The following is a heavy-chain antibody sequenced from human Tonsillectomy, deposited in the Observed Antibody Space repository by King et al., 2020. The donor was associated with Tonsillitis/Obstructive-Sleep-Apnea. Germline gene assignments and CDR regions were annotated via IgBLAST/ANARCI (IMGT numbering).Heavy chain of an antibody. Sequence: TLKESGPALVKPTQTLTLTCTFSGFSLSTSGMCVSWIRQPPGKALEWLARIDWDDDKYYSTSLKTRLTISKDTSKNQVVLTMTNMDPVDTATYYCARIQYGDYEQYYFDYWGQGTLVTVSS. D-gene: IGHD4-17*01. CDR3: ARIQYGDYEQYYFDY. J-gene: IGHJ4*02. CDR2: IDWDDDK. CDR1: GFSLSTSGMC. V-gene: IGHV2-70*11.